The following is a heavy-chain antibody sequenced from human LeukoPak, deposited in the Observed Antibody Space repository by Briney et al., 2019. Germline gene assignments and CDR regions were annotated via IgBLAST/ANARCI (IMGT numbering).Heavy chain of an antibody. CDR3: ARSIVVVPAAPYGMDV. J-gene: IGHJ6*02. V-gene: IGHV1-18*01. D-gene: IGHD2-2*01. CDR1: GYTFTSYG. Sequence: ASVKVSCKASGYTFTSYGISWVRQAPGQGLEWMGWISAYNGNTNYAQKLQGRVTMTTDTSTSTAYMELRRLRSDDTAVYYCARSIVVVPAAPYGMDVWGQGTTVTVSS. CDR2: ISAYNGNT.